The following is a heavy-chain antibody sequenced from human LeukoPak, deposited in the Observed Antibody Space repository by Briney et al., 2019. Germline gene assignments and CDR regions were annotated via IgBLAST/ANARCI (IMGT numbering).Heavy chain of an antibody. CDR2: INWNGGST. J-gene: IGHJ3*02. Sequence: PGGSLRLSCAASGFTFDDYGMSWVRQVPGKGLEWVSGINWNGGSTGYADSVKGRFTISRDNAKNSLYLQMNSLRAEDTALYYCARETLRRGIAAAGTWAFDIWGQGTMVTVSS. V-gene: IGHV3-20*04. CDR3: ARETLRRGIAAAGTWAFDI. CDR1: GFTFDDYG. D-gene: IGHD6-13*01.